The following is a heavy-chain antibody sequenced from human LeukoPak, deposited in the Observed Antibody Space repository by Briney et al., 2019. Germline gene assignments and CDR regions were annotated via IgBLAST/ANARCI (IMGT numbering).Heavy chain of an antibody. Sequence: ASVTVSCKASGYTFTSYYMHWVRQAPGQGLEWMGWISAYNGNTNYAQKLQGRVTMATDTSTSTAYMELRSLRSDDTAVYYCARDRGIQLWLGYFDYWGQGTLVTVSS. CDR2: ISAYNGNT. D-gene: IGHD5-18*01. CDR3: ARDRGIQLWLGYFDY. J-gene: IGHJ4*02. V-gene: IGHV1-18*04. CDR1: GYTFTSYY.